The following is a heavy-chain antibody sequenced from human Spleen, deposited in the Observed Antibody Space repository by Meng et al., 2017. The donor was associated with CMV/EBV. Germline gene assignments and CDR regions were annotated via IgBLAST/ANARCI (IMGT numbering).Heavy chain of an antibody. CDR1: GFTVSSNY. D-gene: IGHD3-10*02. CDR3: AKGDVAGGY. J-gene: IGHJ4*02. Sequence: GESLKISCAASGFTVSSNYMTWVRQAPGKGLQWVSTIRVSAISTYYADSVKGRFTISRDNSKNTLYLQMNSLRAEDTAVYYCAKGDVAGGYWGQGTLVTVSS. CDR2: IRVSAIST. V-gene: IGHV3-23*01.